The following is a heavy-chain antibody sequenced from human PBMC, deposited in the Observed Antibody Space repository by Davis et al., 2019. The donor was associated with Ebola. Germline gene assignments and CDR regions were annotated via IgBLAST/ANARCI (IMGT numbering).Heavy chain of an antibody. CDR1: GGTFSSYA. V-gene: IGHV1-69*04. J-gene: IGHJ6*02. CDR3: ARGYCSGGSCYGYYYYYGMDV. D-gene: IGHD2-15*01. Sequence: SVKVSCKASGGTFSSYAISWVRQAPGQGLEWMGRIIPILGIANYAQKFQGRVTITRDTSASTAYMELSSLRSEDTAVYYCARGYCSGGSCYGYYYYYGMDVWGQGTTVTVSS. CDR2: IIPILGIA.